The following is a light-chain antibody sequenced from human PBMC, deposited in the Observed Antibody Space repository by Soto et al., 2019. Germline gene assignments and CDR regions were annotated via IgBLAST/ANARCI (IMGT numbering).Light chain of an antibody. Sequence: DIQMTQSPSSLSASVVDRVTITCRASQGISTYLNWYQQKPGKAPKLLIYAASSLQSGVPSRFSGSGSGAEFTLTISSLQPDDFATYYCQQYNTYSRTFGQGTKVDIK. J-gene: IGKJ1*01. CDR1: QGISTY. CDR3: QQYNTYSRT. V-gene: IGKV1-16*01. CDR2: AAS.